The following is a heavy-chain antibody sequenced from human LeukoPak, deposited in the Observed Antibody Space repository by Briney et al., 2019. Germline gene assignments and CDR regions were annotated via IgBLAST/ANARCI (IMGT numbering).Heavy chain of an antibody. D-gene: IGHD6-13*01. CDR2: ISGSGGST. V-gene: IGHV3-23*01. CDR1: GFTFSSYA. CDR3: ARDFKQQLVHHYYGMDV. J-gene: IGHJ6*02. Sequence: GGSLRLSCAASGFTFSSYAMSWVRQAPGKGLEWVSAISGSGGSTYYADSVKGRFTISRDNAKNSLYLQMNSLRAEDTAVYYCARDFKQQLVHHYYGMDVWGQGTTVTVSS.